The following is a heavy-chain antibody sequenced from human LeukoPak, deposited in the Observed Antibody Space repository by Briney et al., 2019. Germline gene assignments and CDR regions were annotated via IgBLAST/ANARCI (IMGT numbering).Heavy chain of an antibody. CDR1: GFTFTSYG. CDR2: IRYDGSNK. Sequence: GGSLRLSCAASGFTFTSYGMHWVRQAPGKGLEWVAFIRYDGSNKYYADPVKGRFTISRGNSKNTLYLQMNSLRAEDTAVYYCATVKSSIAAAGTPLGWFDPWGQGTLVTVSS. CDR3: ATVKSSIAAAGTPLGWFDP. D-gene: IGHD6-13*01. V-gene: IGHV3-30*02. J-gene: IGHJ5*02.